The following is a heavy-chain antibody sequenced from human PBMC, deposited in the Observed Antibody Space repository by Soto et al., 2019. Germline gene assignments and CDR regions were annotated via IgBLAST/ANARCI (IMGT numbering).Heavy chain of an antibody. CDR2: IYYSGST. J-gene: IGHJ3*02. V-gene: IGHV4-59*08. D-gene: IGHD2-2*01. CDR1: GGSISSYY. CDR3: ARGRPAATDAFDI. Sequence: QVQLQESGPGLVKPSETLSLTCTVSGGSISSYYWSWIRQPPGKGLEWIGYIYYSGSTNYNPSLKTRVXXSXAXXENQFSLKLSSVTPPDTAVYYCARGRPAATDAFDIWGQGTMVTVSS.